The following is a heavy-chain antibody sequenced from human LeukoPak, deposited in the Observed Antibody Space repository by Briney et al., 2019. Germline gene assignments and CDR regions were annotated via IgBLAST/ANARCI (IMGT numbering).Heavy chain of an antibody. CDR3: ARHQRSGWSGYYGFDY. CDR1: GGSISSSSYY. Sequence: PSKTLSLTCTVSGGSISSSSYYWGWIRQPPGKGLEWIGSIYYSGSTYYNPSLKSRVTISVDTSKNQFSLKLSSVTAADTAVYYCARHQRSGWSGYYGFDYWGQGTLVTVSS. D-gene: IGHD3-3*01. CDR2: IYYSGST. J-gene: IGHJ4*02. V-gene: IGHV4-39*01.